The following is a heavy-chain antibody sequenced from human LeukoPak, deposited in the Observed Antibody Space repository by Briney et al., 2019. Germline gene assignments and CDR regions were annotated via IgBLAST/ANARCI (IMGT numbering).Heavy chain of an antibody. CDR3: ARSTSKYFYDSSLAF. V-gene: IGHV4-31*03. D-gene: IGHD3-22*01. Sequence: PSETLSLTCTVPGDSISTGYSGSWIRQHPEKGLEWIRHIYYSSTSYNPSLGRRVSISLETYKNPFSLKLTSVTAADTAVYYCARSTSKYFYDSSLAFWGQGTLVTVSS. J-gene: IGHJ4*02. CDR2: IYYSST. CDR1: GDSISTGYS.